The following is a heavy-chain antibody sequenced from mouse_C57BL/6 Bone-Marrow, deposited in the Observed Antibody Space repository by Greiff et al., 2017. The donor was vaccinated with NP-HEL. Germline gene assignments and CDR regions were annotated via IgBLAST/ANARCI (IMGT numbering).Heavy chain of an antibody. CDR3: ARRIYYYGSSPYYFEY. D-gene: IGHD1-1*01. CDR2: IHPNSGST. Sequence: QVQLQQSGAELVKPGASVKLSCKASGYTFTSYWMHWVKQRPGQGLEWIGMIHPNSGSTNYNEKFKSKATLTVDKSSSTAYMQLSSLTYEDSAVYYCARRIYYYGSSPYYFEYWGQGTTLTVSS. V-gene: IGHV1-64*01. J-gene: IGHJ2*01. CDR1: GYTFTSYW.